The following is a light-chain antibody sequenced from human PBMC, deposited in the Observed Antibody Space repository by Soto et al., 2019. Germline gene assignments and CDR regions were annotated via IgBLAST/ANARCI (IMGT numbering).Light chain of an antibody. V-gene: IGLV1-51*01. CDR3: GTWDGTLSASVV. CDR2: DSH. Sequence: QSVLTQPPSVSAAPGQTVTISCSASSSNIGSNYVSWYQQLPGAAPKLLIYDSHKRPSGIPDRCSGSKSGTSATLGITGLQTGDEADYYCGTWDGTLSASVVFGGGTKLTVL. CDR1: SSNIGSNY. J-gene: IGLJ2*01.